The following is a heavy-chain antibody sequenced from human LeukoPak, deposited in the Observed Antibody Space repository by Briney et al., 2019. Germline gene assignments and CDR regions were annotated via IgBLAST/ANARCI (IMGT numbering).Heavy chain of an antibody. CDR2: IIGSGGST. Sequence: GGSLRLSCAASGFTFSSYAMSWVRQAPGKGLEWVSAIIGSGGSTYYADSVKRRFTISRDNSKNTLYLQMNSLRAEDPAVYYCAKNPYVWGPQDYWGQGTLVTVSS. D-gene: IGHD3-16*01. CDR3: AKNPYVWGPQDY. J-gene: IGHJ4*02. V-gene: IGHV3-23*01. CDR1: GFTFSSYA.